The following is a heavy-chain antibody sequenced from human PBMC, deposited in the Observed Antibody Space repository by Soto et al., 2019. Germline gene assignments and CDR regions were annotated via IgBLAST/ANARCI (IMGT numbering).Heavy chain of an antibody. Sequence: EVQLLESGGGLIQPGGSLRLSCAPSGFTFSGSAMTWVRQAPGKGLEWVSSISGSGGNTYYADSVKGRFTISRDNSKNTLSLQMNSLRADDTAVYYCARATRASFRTAKVRYNWFDSWGQGTLVTVSS. J-gene: IGHJ5*02. CDR3: ARATRASFRTAKVRYNWFDS. D-gene: IGHD5-12*01. CDR2: ISGSGGNT. V-gene: IGHV3-23*01. CDR1: GFTFSGSA.